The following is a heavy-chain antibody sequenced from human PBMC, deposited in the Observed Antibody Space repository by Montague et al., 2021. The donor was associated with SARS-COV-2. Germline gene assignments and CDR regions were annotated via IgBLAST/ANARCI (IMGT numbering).Heavy chain of an antibody. CDR1: GFTFDDYA. CDR3: AKDGSSIWYGWFDP. J-gene: IGHJ5*02. CDR2: ISWNSGSI. Sequence: SLRLSCAASGFTFDDYAMHWVRQAPGKGLEWVSGISWNSGSIGYADSVKGRFTTSRDNAKNSLYLQMNSLRAEDTALYYCAKDGSSIWYGWFDPWGQGTLVTVSS. V-gene: IGHV3-9*01. D-gene: IGHD6-13*01.